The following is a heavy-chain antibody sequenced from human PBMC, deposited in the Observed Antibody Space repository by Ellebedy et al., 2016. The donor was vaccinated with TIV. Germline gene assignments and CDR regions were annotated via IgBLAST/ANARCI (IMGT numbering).Heavy chain of an antibody. V-gene: IGHV3-66*01. CDR2: IYRGGNI. D-gene: IGHD3-10*01. Sequence: GGSLRLSCAASGFTVSSKYMSWVRQAPGKALEWVSVIYRGGNIYYADSVKGRFTISRDNSKNTLHLQMNSLRAEDTAVYYCATGGESDYYGSVTYSGFGYWGQGTLVTVAS. CDR1: GFTVSSKY. CDR3: ATGGESDYYGSVTYSGFGY. J-gene: IGHJ4*02.